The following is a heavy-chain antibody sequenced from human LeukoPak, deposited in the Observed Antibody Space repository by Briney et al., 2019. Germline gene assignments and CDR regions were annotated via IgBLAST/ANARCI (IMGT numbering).Heavy chain of an antibody. CDR1: GFTFSGFG. D-gene: IGHD1-26*01. CDR3: AKDPGELSRGYYMDV. CDR2: IRYDGSNK. J-gene: IGHJ6*03. Sequence: GGSLRLSCAASGFTFSGFGMHWVRQAPDKGLEWVAFIRYDGSNKYYADSVKGRFTISRDNSKNTLFLQMNSLRAEDTAVYSCAKDPGELSRGYYMDVWGKGTTVTVSS. V-gene: IGHV3-30*02.